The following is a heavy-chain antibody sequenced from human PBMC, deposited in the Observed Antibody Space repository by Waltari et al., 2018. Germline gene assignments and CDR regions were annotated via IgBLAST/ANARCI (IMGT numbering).Heavy chain of an antibody. J-gene: IGHJ4*02. D-gene: IGHD6-19*01. V-gene: IGHV4-34*01. CDR1: GYY. CDR2: INHSGST. Sequence: GYYWSWIRQPPGKGLEWIGEINHSGSTNYNPSLKSRVTISVDTSKNQFSLKLSSVTAADTAVYYCARGRNNSGWPPAVKKYYFDYWGQGTLVTVSS. CDR3: ARGRNNSGWPPAVKKYYFDY.